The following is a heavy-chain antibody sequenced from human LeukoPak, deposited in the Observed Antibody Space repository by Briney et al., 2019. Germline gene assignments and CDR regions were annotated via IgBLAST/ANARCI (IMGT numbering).Heavy chain of an antibody. CDR2: INPNSGGT. D-gene: IGHD2-21*01. CDR1: GYIFTGYY. CDR3: TVPGVILTGSRPDLDAFDM. J-gene: IGHJ3*02. Sequence: ASVKVSYKASGYIFTGYYIHWVRQAPGQGPEWMGRINPNSGGTKFAQRFQGRVTMTRDTSISTGYMELQRLTSDDTAIYYCTVPGVILTGSRPDLDAFDMWGQGTMVTVSS. V-gene: IGHV1-2*06.